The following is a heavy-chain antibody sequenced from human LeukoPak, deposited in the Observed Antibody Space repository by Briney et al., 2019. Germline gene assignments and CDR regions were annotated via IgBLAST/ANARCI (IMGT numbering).Heavy chain of an antibody. CDR1: GGSISSSSYY. Sequence: SETLSLTCTVSGGSISSSSYYWGWIRQPPGKGLEWIGSIYYSGSTYYNPSLKSRVTISVDTSKNQFSLKLSSVTAADTAVYYCARRGSGWLDFDYWGQGTLVTVSS. CDR3: ARRGSGWLDFDY. CDR2: IYYSGST. D-gene: IGHD6-19*01. J-gene: IGHJ4*02. V-gene: IGHV4-39*01.